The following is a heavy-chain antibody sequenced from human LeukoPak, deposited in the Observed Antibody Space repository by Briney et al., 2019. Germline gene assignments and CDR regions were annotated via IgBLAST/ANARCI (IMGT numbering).Heavy chain of an antibody. J-gene: IGHJ4*02. CDR1: SDCTNTYY. D-gene: IGHD2-15*01. V-gene: IGHV4-59*01. CDR3: VRLRWELLALYFDH. CDR2: IYQSGST. Sequence: SETLSLTCSVTSDCTNTYYWTWIRQCPGKGLEWIGHIYQSGSTDYSPSFKSRVIISIDMSKKEFSLKLTSVTVADTAMYYCVRLRWELLALYFDHWAQEASVIVSS.